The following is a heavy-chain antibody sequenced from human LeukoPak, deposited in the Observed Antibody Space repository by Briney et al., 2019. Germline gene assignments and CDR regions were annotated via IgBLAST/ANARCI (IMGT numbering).Heavy chain of an antibody. CDR3: ARGLWSYDTAQFDY. CDR2: ISSSSSTI. V-gene: IGHV3-48*02. D-gene: IGHD1-26*01. CDR1: GFTFSSYS. J-gene: IGHJ4*02. Sequence: GGSLRLSCAASGFTFSSYSMNWVRQAPGKGLEWVSYISSSSSTIYYADSVKGRFTISRDNAKNSLYLQMNSLRDVDTAVYYCARGLWSYDTAQFDYWGQGTLVTVSS.